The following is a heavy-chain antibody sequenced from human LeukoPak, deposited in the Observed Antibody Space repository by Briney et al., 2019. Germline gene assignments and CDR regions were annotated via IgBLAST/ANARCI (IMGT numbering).Heavy chain of an antibody. J-gene: IGHJ4*02. V-gene: IGHV3-9*01. Sequence: GRSLRLSCAASGFTFDGYAIHWVRQAPGKGLEWVSGISWNSETTAYADSVKGRFTISRDNAKNSLYLQMNSLRAEDTALYYCAKGSSSGWSDEFDYWGQGTLVTASS. CDR1: GFTFDGYA. CDR3: AKGSSSGWSDEFDY. D-gene: IGHD6-19*01. CDR2: ISWNSETT.